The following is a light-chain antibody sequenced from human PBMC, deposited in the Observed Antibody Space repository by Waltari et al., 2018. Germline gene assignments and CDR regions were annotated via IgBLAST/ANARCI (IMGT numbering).Light chain of an antibody. CDR3: AAWDDRLTGVV. V-gene: IGLV1-36*01. CDR1: RSNIGNNA. CDR2: YDD. J-gene: IGLJ3*02. Sequence: QSVLTQPPSVSEAPRQRVTISCSGSRSNIGNNAVNWYQQLPGKAPKLLIYYDDLRPSGVSDRFSGSKSGTSASLAINGLQSEDEADYYCAAWDDRLTGVVFGGGTKLTVL.